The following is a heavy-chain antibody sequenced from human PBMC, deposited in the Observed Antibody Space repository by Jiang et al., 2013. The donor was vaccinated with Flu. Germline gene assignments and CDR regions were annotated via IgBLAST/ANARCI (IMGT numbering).Heavy chain of an antibody. D-gene: IGHD3-22*01. Sequence: LLKPSETLSLTCAVYGGSFSGYYWSWIRQPPGKGLEWIGEINHSGSTNYNPSLKSRVTISVDTSKNQFSLKLSSVTAADTAVYYCARSHDSSGYYFFDYWGQGTLVTVSS. J-gene: IGHJ4*02. CDR2: INHSGST. CDR1: GGSFSGYY. V-gene: IGHV4-34*01. CDR3: ARSHDSSGYYFFDY.